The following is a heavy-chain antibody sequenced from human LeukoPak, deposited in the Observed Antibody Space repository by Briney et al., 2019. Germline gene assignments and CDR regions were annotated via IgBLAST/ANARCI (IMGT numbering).Heavy chain of an antibody. CDR1: GGSISSYY. Sequence: SETLSLTCTVSGGSISSYYWSWVRQPPGKGLEWIGYIYYSGSTNYNPSLMSRVTISVHTSKNQFSLKLSSVTAADTAVYYCARAADGEYNPFGYWGQGTLVTVSS. J-gene: IGHJ4*02. CDR2: IYYSGST. CDR3: ARAADGEYNPFGY. V-gene: IGHV4-59*01. D-gene: IGHD4-17*01.